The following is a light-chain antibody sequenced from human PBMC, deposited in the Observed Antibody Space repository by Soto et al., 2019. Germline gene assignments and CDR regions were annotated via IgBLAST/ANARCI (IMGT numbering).Light chain of an antibody. J-gene: IGKJ1*01. CDR2: ATS. Sequence: EILMTQSPATLSVSPGDSATLSCRASRSVDTDLAWYQQKPGQAPRLLVFATSARATGVPDRFRGSRSGTDFTLTISSLQPEYSATYYCHQYYNRPPWTVGQGTKVDSK. CDR3: HQYYNRPPWT. V-gene: IGKV3-15*01. CDR1: RSVDTD.